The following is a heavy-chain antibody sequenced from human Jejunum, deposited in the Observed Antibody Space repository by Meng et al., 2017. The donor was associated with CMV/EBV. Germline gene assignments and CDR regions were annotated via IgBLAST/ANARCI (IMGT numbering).Heavy chain of an antibody. Sequence: TVSGGSISNSYWRWIRQRPGKGLEWIGYMYYSGATHYNPYLQSRATISLDTSKTHFSLRLTSVSAADTAVYYCARDTFDRRNGMDVWGQGTTVTVSS. CDR3: ARDTFDRRNGMDV. CDR2: MYYSGAT. J-gene: IGHJ6*02. V-gene: IGHV4-59*12. CDR1: GGSISNSY.